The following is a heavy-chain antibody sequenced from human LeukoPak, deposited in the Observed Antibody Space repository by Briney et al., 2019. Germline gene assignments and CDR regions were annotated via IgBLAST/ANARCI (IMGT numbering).Heavy chain of an antibody. CDR2: IYYSGST. J-gene: IGHJ6*03. CDR1: GGSISSGDYY. V-gene: IGHV4-30-4*08. Sequence: SETLSLTCTVSGGSISSGDYYWSWIRQPPGKGLEGIGYIYYSGSTYYNPSLKSRVTISVDTSKNQFSLKLSSVTAADTAVYYCASFSGGSAAWRYYYYYYMDVWGKGTTVTVSS. CDR3: ASFSGGSAAWRYYYYYYMDV. D-gene: IGHD2-15*01.